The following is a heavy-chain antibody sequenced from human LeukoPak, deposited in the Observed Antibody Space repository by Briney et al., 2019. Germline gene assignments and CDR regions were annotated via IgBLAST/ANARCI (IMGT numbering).Heavy chain of an antibody. Sequence: GGSLRLSCAASGFTVSRNYMSWARLAPGKGLEWVAIITSAGATHYATSVKGRFTISRDNSKNTLYLQVNSLRAEDMAVYYCATRGLSGYYYSMDVWGQGTTVAVSS. J-gene: IGHJ6*02. CDR2: ITSAGAT. V-gene: IGHV3-66*01. CDR1: GFTVSRNY. CDR3: ATRGLSGYYYSMDV. D-gene: IGHD3/OR15-3a*01.